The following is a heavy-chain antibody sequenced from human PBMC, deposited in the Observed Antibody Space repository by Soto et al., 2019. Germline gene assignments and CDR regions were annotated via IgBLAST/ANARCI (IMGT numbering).Heavy chain of an antibody. D-gene: IGHD2-21*02. J-gene: IGHJ5*02. CDR2: ISYDGSNK. CDR1: GFTFSSYA. Sequence: QVQLVESGGGVVQPGRSLRLSCAASGFTFSSYAMHWVRQAPGKGLEWVAVISYDGSNKYYADSVKGRFTISRDNSKNTLYLQMNSLGAEDTAVYYCAGAGCGGDCFGWFDPWGQGTLVTVSS. CDR3: AGAGCGGDCFGWFDP. V-gene: IGHV3-30-3*01.